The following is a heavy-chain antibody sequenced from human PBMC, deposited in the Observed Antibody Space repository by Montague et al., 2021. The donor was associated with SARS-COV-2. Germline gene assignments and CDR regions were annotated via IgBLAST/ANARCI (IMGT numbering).Heavy chain of an antibody. D-gene: IGHD2-21*02. Sequence: SETLSLTCSVSGYFIGTSYYWGWIRQSPGKGLVWFVSNYLHGNANYNPSLNSSLTISLDTSNNQFSLILISVITSDTAVDYCARGRVTRAGFDYWGQGIRVTVSS. CDR2: NYLHGNA. CDR1: GYFIGTSYY. V-gene: IGHV4-38-2*02. CDR3: ARGRVTRAGFDY. J-gene: IGHJ4*02.